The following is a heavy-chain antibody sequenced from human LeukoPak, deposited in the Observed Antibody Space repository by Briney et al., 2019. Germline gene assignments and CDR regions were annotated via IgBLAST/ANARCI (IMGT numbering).Heavy chain of an antibody. CDR1: GFALRRFS. CDR2: INYNDGRT. D-gene: IGHD6-6*01. V-gene: IGHV3-64*02. Sequence: GGPLRLSCAASGFALRRFSMHWVRQTPGKGLEYVSAINYNDGRTFYADSVKGRFTISRDNSENTLYLQMGSLRPEDMGVYYCARVVGGGNFDYWGQGTLVTVSS. CDR3: ARVVGGGNFDY. J-gene: IGHJ4*02.